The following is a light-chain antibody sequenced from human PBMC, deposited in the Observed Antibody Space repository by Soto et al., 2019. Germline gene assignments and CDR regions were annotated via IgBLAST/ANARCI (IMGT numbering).Light chain of an antibody. CDR3: QQYNSYSQFT. J-gene: IGKJ3*01. CDR1: QSIKNW. CDR2: KAS. V-gene: IGKV1-5*03. Sequence: DIQMTQSPSTLSASVGDRVTITCRASQSIKNWLAWYQQKPGEAPKPLIYKASTLESGVPSRFSGSGSGTEFTLTISCLQPDDVATYHCQQYNSYSQFTFGPGTKVD.